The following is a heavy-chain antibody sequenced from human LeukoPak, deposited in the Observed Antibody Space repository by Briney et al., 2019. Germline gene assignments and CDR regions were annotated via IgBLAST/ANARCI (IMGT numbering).Heavy chain of an antibody. CDR2: INGDGSST. D-gene: IGHD3-22*01. J-gene: IGHJ4*02. CDR3: AKDSYDSSGHFDY. CDR1: GFTFSSYW. Sequence: GGSLRLSCAASGFTFSSYWMHWVRQAPGKGLMWVSRINGDGSSTTYADSVRGRFTISRDNAKNSLYLQMNSLRAEDTALYYCAKDSYDSSGHFDYWGQGTLVTVSS. V-gene: IGHV3-74*01.